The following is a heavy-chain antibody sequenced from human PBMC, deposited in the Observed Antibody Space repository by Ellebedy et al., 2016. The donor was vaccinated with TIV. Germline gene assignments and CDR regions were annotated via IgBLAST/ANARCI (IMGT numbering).Heavy chain of an antibody. CDR1: GFTVSYTY. CDR3: ARRISGTYGDDAFDI. Sequence: GESLKISCAASGFTVSYTYMNWVRQAPGKGLEWVSVIHTGGDTYYADSVKGRFTISRDSSKNTVFLQMNSLRAEETAMNYCARRISGTYGDDAFDIWGQGTMVTVSS. V-gene: IGHV3-53*01. CDR2: IHTGGDT. D-gene: IGHD1-20*01. J-gene: IGHJ3*02.